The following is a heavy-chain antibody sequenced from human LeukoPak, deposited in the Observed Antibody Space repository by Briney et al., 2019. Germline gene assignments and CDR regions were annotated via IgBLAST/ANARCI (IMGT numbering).Heavy chain of an antibody. Sequence: PGGSLRLSCAASGFTSSDYYMSWIRQAPGKGLEWVSAISGSGGSTYYADSVKGRFTISRDNSKNTLYLQMNSLRAEDTAVYYCAKEKTDSSGWYFDYWGQGTLVTVSS. CDR3: AKEKTDSSGWYFDY. CDR1: GFTSSDYY. J-gene: IGHJ4*02. V-gene: IGHV3-23*01. D-gene: IGHD6-19*01. CDR2: ISGSGGST.